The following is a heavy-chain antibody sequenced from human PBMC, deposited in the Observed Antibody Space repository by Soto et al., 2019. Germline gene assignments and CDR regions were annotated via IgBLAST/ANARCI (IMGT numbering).Heavy chain of an antibody. V-gene: IGHV3-11*05. Sequence: QVQLVESGGGLVEPGGSLRLSCGASGFTFSDYYMTWIRQAPGKGLEWVSYIAGTSYYTNYADSVKGRFIISRDNAKSFLYLQMKSLRAEDTAVYYCARGKSSGRDDAFDIWGQGTVVTVSS. J-gene: IGHJ3*02. CDR3: ARGKSSGRDDAFDI. D-gene: IGHD1-26*01. CDR2: IAGTSYYT. CDR1: GFTFSDYY.